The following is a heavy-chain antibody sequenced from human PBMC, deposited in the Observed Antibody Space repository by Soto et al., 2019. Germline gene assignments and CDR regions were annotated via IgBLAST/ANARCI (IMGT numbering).Heavy chain of an antibody. J-gene: IGHJ4*02. Sequence: EVQLLESGGGLVQPGGSLRLSCAASGFTFSSYAMSWVRQAPGKGRGWVSGIGGSGAGTNYADSVKGRFTISRDNSKNTLYLQMSSLRAEDTAVYYCARGGGIAVAGTHLDYWGQGTLVTVSS. CDR3: ARGGGIAVAGTHLDY. V-gene: IGHV3-23*01. CDR2: IGGSGAGT. CDR1: GFTFSSYA. D-gene: IGHD6-19*01.